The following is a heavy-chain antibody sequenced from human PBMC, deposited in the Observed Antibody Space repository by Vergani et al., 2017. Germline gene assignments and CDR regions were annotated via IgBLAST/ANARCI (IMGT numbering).Heavy chain of an antibody. J-gene: IGHJ3*02. CDR3: ARHFPKLGSSVVADSDAFDI. V-gene: IGHV4-38-2*01. D-gene: IGHD4-23*01. Sequence: QVQLQDSGPGLVKPSETLSLTCAVSGCSISSGYYWGWIRQPPGKGLEWIGSIYHSGSTYYNPSLMSRVTISVDTSKNQFSLKLSSVTAADTAVYYCARHFPKLGSSVVADSDAFDIWGQGTMVTVSS. CDR1: GCSISSGYY. CDR2: IYHSGST.